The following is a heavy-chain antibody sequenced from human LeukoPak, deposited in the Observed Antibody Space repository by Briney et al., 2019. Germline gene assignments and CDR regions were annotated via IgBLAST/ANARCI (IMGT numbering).Heavy chain of an antibody. D-gene: IGHD3-3*01. V-gene: IGHV3-53*01. CDR1: GFTVSSNY. Sequence: GGSLRLSCAASGFTVSSNYMSWVRQAPGKGLEWVSVIYSGGSTYYADSVKGRFTISRDNSKNTPYLQMNSRRGEDTAVYYCNYDFWRGNDYWGQGTLVTVSS. CDR2: IYSGGST. CDR3: NYDFWRGNDY. J-gene: IGHJ4*02.